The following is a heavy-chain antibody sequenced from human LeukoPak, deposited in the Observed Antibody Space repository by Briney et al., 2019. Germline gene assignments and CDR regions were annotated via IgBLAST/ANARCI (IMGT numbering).Heavy chain of an antibody. Sequence: GGSLRLSCAASGFTFDSYAMNWVRQAPGKGLEWVSAISGSGGSTYYADSVKGRFTISRDNSKDTLYLQMNSLRAEDTAVYYCAKDVIMYYDFWSGSVLSPSFDYWGQRTVVTVSS. V-gene: IGHV3-23*01. CDR1: GFTFDSYA. CDR2: ISGSGGST. J-gene: IGHJ4*02. D-gene: IGHD3-3*01. CDR3: AKDVIMYYDFWSGSVLSPSFDY.